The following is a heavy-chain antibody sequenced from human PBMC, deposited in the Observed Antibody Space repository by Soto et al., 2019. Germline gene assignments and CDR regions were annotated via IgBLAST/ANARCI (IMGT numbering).Heavy chain of an antibody. D-gene: IGHD6-6*01. Sequence: ASVKVSCKASGYTFTSYYMHWVRQAPGQGLEWMGIINPSGGSTSYAQKFQGRVTMTRDTSTSTVYMELSSLRSEDTAVYYCARGEYSSSSAENWFDPWGQGXLVTVYS. CDR3: ARGEYSSSSAENWFDP. CDR2: INPSGGST. J-gene: IGHJ5*02. V-gene: IGHV1-46*01. CDR1: GYTFTSYY.